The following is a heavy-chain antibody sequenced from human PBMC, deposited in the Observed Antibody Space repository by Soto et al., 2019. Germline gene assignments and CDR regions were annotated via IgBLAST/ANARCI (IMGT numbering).Heavy chain of an antibody. CDR2: INHSGST. CDR1: GGSFSGYY. D-gene: IGHD2-8*01. CDR3: ARGDCTNGVCYSLGFDP. V-gene: IGHV4-34*01. Sequence: SETLSLTCAVYGGSFSGYYWSWIRQPPGKGLEWIGEINHSGSTNYNPSLKSRVTISVDTSKNQFSLKLSSVTAADTAVYYCARGDCTNGVCYSLGFDPWGQGTLVTVSS. J-gene: IGHJ5*02.